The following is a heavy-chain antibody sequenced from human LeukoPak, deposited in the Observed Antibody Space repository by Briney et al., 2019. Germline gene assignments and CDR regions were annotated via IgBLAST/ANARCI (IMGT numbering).Heavy chain of an antibody. CDR2: ISYDGSNK. J-gene: IGHJ6*02. V-gene: IGHV3-30-3*01. D-gene: IGHD3-3*01. Sequence: PGRSLRLSCAASGFTFSSYAMHWVRQAPGKGLERVAVISYDGSNKYYADSVKGRFTISRDNSKNTLYLQMNSLRAEDTAVYYCASPFWSGFPENYYYYGMDVWGQGTTVTVSS. CDR3: ASPFWSGFPENYYYYGMDV. CDR1: GFTFSSYA.